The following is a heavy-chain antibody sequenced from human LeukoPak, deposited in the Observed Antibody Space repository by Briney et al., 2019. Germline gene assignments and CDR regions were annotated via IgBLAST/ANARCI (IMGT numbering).Heavy chain of an antibody. Sequence: GGSLRLSCAASGFTFSSYDMHWVRQATGKGLEWVSAIGTAGDTYYPGSVKGRFTISRENAKNSLYLQMNSLRAGDTAVYYCARSVRTRPLYYFDYWGQGTLVTVSS. CDR3: ARSVRTRPLYYFDY. D-gene: IGHD3-10*01. J-gene: IGHJ4*02. V-gene: IGHV3-13*01. CDR2: IGTAGDT. CDR1: GFTFSSYD.